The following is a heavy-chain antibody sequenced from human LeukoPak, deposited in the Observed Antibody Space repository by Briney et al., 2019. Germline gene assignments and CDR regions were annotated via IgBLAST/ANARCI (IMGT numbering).Heavy chain of an antibody. CDR3: AREGYCTNGVCSGFDY. Sequence: GGSLRLSCAASGFTVSSNYMSWVRQAPGKGLEWVSVIYSGGTTHSADSVKGRFTISRDNAKNSLYLQMNSLRAEDTAVYFCAREGYCTNGVCSGFDYWGQGTLVTVSS. D-gene: IGHD2-8*01. CDR2: IYSGGTT. V-gene: IGHV3-66*01. CDR1: GFTVSSNY. J-gene: IGHJ4*02.